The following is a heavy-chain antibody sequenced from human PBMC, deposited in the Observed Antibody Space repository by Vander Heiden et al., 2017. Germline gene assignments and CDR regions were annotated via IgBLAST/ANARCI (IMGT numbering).Heavy chain of an antibody. CDR1: GFTFNNAW. V-gene: IGHV3-15*07. D-gene: IGHD1-1*01. CDR3: TTAPGYWSSAPFDF. CDR2: IKSKTDGGTT. Sequence: EVQLVESGGGLVKPGGSLRLSCAASGFTFNNAWMNWVRQAPGKGLGWVGRIKSKTDGGTTDYIAPVKGRFTISRDDSINTVYLQMDSLNTEDTAVYYCTTAPGYWSSAPFDFWGQGTLVSVSS. J-gene: IGHJ4*02.